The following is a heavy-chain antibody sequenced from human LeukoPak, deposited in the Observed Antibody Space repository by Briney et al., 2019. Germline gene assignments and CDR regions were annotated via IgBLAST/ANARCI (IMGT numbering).Heavy chain of an antibody. D-gene: IGHD3-9*01. CDR3: ARGKYYDILTGYYAFDY. Sequence: ASVKVSCKASGYTFTGYYMHWVRQAPGQGLEWMGWISAYNGNTNYAQKLQGRVTMTTDTSTSTAYMELRSLRSDDTAVYYCARGKYYDILTGYYAFDYWGQGTLVTVSS. V-gene: IGHV1-18*04. CDR1: GYTFTGYY. CDR2: ISAYNGNT. J-gene: IGHJ4*02.